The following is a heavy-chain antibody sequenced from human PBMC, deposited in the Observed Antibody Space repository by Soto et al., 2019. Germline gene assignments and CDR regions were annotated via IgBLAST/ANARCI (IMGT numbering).Heavy chain of an antibody. V-gene: IGHV3-74*01. CDR1: GFTFSSYW. J-gene: IGHJ6*02. CDR3: ARSPVSTSVLLYYYYGMDV. Sequence: GGSLRLSCAASGFTFSSYWMHWVRRAPGKGLVWVSRINSDGSSTSYADSVKGRFTISRDNAKNTLYLQMNSLRAEDTAVYYCARSPVSTSVLLYYYYGMDVWGQGTTVTVSS. CDR2: INSDGSST. D-gene: IGHD2-2*01.